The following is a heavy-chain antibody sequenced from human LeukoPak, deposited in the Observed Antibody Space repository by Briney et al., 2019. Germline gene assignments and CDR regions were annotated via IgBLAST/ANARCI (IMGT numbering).Heavy chain of an antibody. J-gene: IGHJ4*02. V-gene: IGHV4-39*01. CDR2: IYYSGST. D-gene: IGHD3-10*01. CDR3: ASPRLGHYYGSGSYSS. Sequence: SETLSLTCTVSGGSISSSSYYWGWIRQPPGKGLEWIGSIYYSGSTYYNPSLKSRVTISVDTSKNQFSLKLSSVTAADTAVYYCASPRLGHYYGSGSYSSWGQGTLVTVSS. CDR1: GGSISSSSYY.